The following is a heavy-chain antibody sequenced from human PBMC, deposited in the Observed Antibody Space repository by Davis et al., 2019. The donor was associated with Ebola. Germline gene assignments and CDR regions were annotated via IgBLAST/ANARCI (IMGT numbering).Heavy chain of an antibody. J-gene: IGHJ4*02. V-gene: IGHV1-18*04. D-gene: IGHD1-26*01. CDR2: ISAYNGNT. Sequence: ASVKVSCKASGYTFTSYGISWVRQAPGQGLEWMGWISAYNGNTNYAQKLQGRVTMTTDTSTSTAYMELSSLRSEDTAVYYCAREWSQGVGTYFFYWGQGTLVAVSS. CDR1: GYTFTSYG. CDR3: AREWSQGVGTYFFY.